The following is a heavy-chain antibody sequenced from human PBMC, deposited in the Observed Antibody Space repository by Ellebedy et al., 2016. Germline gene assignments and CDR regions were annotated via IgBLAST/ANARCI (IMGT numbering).Heavy chain of an antibody. CDR3: ARLDRLPYYDILTGNDPGYWYFDL. CDR2: IYPGDSDT. J-gene: IGHJ2*01. CDR1: GYSFTNYW. Sequence: GESLKISCKGSGYSFTNYWIGWVRQMPGKGLEWMGVIYPGDSDTRYSPSFQGQVTISADKSINTAYLQWSSLKASDTAMYYCARLDRLPYYDILTGNDPGYWYFDLWGRGTLVTVSS. D-gene: IGHD3-9*01. V-gene: IGHV5-51*01.